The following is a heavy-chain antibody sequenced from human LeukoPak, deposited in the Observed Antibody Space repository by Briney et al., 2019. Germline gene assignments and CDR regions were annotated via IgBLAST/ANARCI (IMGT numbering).Heavy chain of an antibody. V-gene: IGHV3-21*01. CDR3: AREPYSMVRGFYYMDV. CDR2: ISISSSYI. Sequence: GGSLRLSCAASGFTFSSYSMNWVRQAPGKGLEWVSSISISSSYIYYADSVKGRFTISRDNAKNSLYLQMNSLRAEDTAVYYCAREPYSMVRGFYYMDVWGKGTTVTVSS. D-gene: IGHD3-10*01. J-gene: IGHJ6*03. CDR1: GFTFSSYS.